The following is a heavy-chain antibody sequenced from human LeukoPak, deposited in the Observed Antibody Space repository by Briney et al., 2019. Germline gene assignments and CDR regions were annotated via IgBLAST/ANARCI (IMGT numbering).Heavy chain of an antibody. V-gene: IGHV3-53*01. CDR1: GFTVSSNY. Sequence: GGSLRLSCAASGFTVSSNYMSWVRQAPGKGLEWVSVIYSGGSTYYADSVKSRFTISRDNSKNTLYLQMNSLRAEDTAVYYCARDGYGSYYYYGMDVWGQGTTVTVSS. J-gene: IGHJ6*02. D-gene: IGHD5-18*01. CDR3: ARDGYGSYYYYGMDV. CDR2: IYSGGST.